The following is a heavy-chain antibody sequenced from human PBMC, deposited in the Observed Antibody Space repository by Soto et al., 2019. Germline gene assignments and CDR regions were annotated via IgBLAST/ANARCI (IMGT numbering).Heavy chain of an antibody. J-gene: IGHJ4*02. D-gene: IGHD2-15*01. CDR3: ARVRCSSGSCYRFADY. Sequence: GASVKVSCKASGYTFTSYGISWVRQAPGQGLEWMGWISAYNGNTNYAQKLQGRVTMTTDTSTSTAYMELRSLRSDDTAVYYCARVRCSSGSCYRFADYWGQGTLVTVSS. CDR1: GYTFTSYG. CDR2: ISAYNGNT. V-gene: IGHV1-18*04.